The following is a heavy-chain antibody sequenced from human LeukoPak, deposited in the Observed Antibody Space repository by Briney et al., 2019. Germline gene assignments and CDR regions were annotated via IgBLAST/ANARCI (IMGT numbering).Heavy chain of an antibody. CDR3: VPDLRYDDVCGSYRADDYGMDV. J-gene: IGHJ6*02. V-gene: IGHV3-21*01. CDR1: GFTFSGYN. CDR2: ISSSSSYI. D-gene: IGHD3-16*02. Sequence: PGGSLRLSCAASGFTFSGYNMSWVRQAPGKGLEWVSSISSSSSYIYYADSVKGRFTISRDNAKNSLYLQMNSLRSEDTAVYYCVPDLRYDDVCGSYRADDYGMDVWGQGTTVTVSS.